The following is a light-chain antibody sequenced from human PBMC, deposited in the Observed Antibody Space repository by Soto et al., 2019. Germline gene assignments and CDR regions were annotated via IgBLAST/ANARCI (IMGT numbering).Light chain of an antibody. J-gene: IGKJ2*01. CDR3: QQYGSSPPYT. CDR1: QSVSRSY. V-gene: IGKV3-20*01. CDR2: GAS. Sequence: EIVLPQSPGTLSLSPGERATLSCRASQSVSRSYLAWYQQKPGQAPRLLIYGASSRATGVPDRFSASGSGTDFTLTISRLEPEDFAMYYCQQYGSSPPYTFGQGTKLEIK.